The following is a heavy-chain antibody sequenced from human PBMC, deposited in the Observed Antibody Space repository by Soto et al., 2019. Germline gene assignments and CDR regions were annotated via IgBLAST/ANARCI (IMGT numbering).Heavy chain of an antibody. D-gene: IGHD4-17*01. CDR2: INTGNGNT. J-gene: IGHJ5*02. CDR1: GYTFTRYA. CDR3: ARNVDYFDP. Sequence: QVQLVQSGAEVKKPGASVKVSCKASGYTFTRYAMHWVRQAPGQGLEWMGWINTGNGNTHYSQKFQGRVTFTRDASATTAYMEQSSLTSEDTAVYYCARNVDYFDPWGQGTLVTVSS. V-gene: IGHV1-3*04.